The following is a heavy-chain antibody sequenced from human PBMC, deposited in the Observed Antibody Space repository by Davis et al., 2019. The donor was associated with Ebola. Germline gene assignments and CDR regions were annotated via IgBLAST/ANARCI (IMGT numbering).Heavy chain of an antibody. CDR3: AKAGGWDFWSGYHPQY. V-gene: IGHV3-30*18. CDR2: ISYDGSNK. J-gene: IGHJ4*02. D-gene: IGHD3-3*01. Sequence: GGSLRLSCAASGFTFSSYGMHWVRQAPGKGLEWVAVISYDGSNKYYADSVKGRFTISRDNSKNTLYLQMNSLRAEDTAVYYCAKAGGWDFWSGYHPQYWGQGTLVTVSS. CDR1: GFTFSSYG.